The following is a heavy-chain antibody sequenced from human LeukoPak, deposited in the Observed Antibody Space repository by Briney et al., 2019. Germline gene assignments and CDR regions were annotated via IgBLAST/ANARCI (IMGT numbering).Heavy chain of an antibody. CDR1: GFTFSSYE. D-gene: IGHD3-10*01. Sequence: GGSLRLSCAASGFTFSSYEMNWVRQAPGKGLEWVSYITSRSSSIYYADSVKGRFTISRDNAQNSLYLQMNSLRDEDTAVYCCARDSRFGKLLIPYFDYWGQGTLVTVSS. V-gene: IGHV3-48*02. CDR2: ITSRSSSI. J-gene: IGHJ4*02. CDR3: ARDSRFGKLLIPYFDY.